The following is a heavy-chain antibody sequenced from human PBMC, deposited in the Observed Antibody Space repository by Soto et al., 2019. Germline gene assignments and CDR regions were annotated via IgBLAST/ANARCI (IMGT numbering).Heavy chain of an antibody. D-gene: IGHD3-22*01. J-gene: IGHJ4*02. V-gene: IGHV4-4*02. CDR3: ARHDSSGYYFDY. CDR2: IYHSGST. Sequence: SETLSLTCAVSGGSISSRNWWSWVRQPPGKGLEWIGEIYHSGSTNYKPSLKSRVTISVDKSKNQFSLKLSSVTAADTAAYYCARHDSSGYYFDYWGQGTLVTVS. CDR1: GGSISSRNW.